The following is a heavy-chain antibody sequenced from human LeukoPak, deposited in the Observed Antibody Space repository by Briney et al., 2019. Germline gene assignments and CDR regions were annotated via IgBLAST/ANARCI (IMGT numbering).Heavy chain of an antibody. CDR1: GVSFSGYY. J-gene: IGHJ4*02. V-gene: IGHV4-34*01. CDR2: ISHSGST. CDR3: ARGRSGWYVHY. Sequence: SETLSLTCAVYGVSFSGYYWSWIRQPPGKGLEWIGEISHSGSTNYNPSLKSRLTISVDTSKNQFSLKLSAVTAADTAVYYCARGRSGWYVHYWGQGTLVTVSS. D-gene: IGHD6-19*01.